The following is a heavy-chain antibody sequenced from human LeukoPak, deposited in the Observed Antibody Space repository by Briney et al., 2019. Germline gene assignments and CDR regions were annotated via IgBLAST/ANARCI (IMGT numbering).Heavy chain of an antibody. V-gene: IGHV4-59*12. Sequence: SETLSLTCTVSGGSISDYYWNWIRQPPGKGLEWIGCIQDSGSTKYNPSLKSRVTISADTSKNQISLNLSFVSAADTAVYYCARGSDYYNGLDVWGQGTTVTVSS. J-gene: IGHJ6*02. CDR2: IQDSGST. CDR1: GGSISDYY. CDR3: ARGSDYYNGLDV.